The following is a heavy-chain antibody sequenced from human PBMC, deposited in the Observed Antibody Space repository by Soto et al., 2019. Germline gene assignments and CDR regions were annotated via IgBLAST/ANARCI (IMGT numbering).Heavy chain of an antibody. J-gene: IGHJ4*02. CDR2: ISWDGGST. CDR3: AKDNCSGGSCYDY. V-gene: IGHV3-43*01. CDR1: GFTFDDYT. D-gene: IGHD2-15*01. Sequence: GGSLRLSCAASGFTFDDYTMHWVRQAPGKGLEWVSLISWDGGSTYYADSVKGRFTISRDNSKNSLYLQMNSLRTEDTALYYCAKDNCSGGSCYDYWGQGTLVTVSS.